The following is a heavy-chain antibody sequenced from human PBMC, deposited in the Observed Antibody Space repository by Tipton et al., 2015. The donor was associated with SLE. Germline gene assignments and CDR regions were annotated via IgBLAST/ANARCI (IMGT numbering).Heavy chain of an antibody. CDR1: GGSISSHY. CDR3: ARADVGLGYFDL. D-gene: IGHD2-15*01. V-gene: IGHV4-59*08. CDR2: IYFTGST. Sequence: LSLTCTVSGGSISSHYWSWIRQPPGKGLEWIGYIYFTGSTYYNPSLKSRVTISVDTSKNQFSLKLSSVTAADTAVYYCARADVGLGYFDLWGRGTLVTVSS. J-gene: IGHJ2*01.